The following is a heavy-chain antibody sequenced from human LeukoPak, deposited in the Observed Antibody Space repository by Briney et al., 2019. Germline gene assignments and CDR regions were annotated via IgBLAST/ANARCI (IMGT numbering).Heavy chain of an antibody. V-gene: IGHV3-7*01. CDR2: IKQDGSEK. CDR1: GFTFSSYW. CDR3: ARDNPLLRFLEWSL. J-gene: IGHJ4*02. D-gene: IGHD3-3*01. Sequence: GGSLRLSCAASGFTFSSYWMSWVRQAPGKGLEWVANIKQDGSEKYYVDSVKGRFTISRDNAKNSLYLQMNSLRAEDTAVYYCARDNPLLRFLEWSLWGQETLVTVSS.